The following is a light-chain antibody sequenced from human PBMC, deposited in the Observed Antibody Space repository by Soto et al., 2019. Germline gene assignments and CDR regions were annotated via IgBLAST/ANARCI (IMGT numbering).Light chain of an antibody. V-gene: IGLV2-23*02. CDR3: CSYAGSSTFV. CDR2: EVS. Sequence: QSALTQPASVSGSPGQSITISCTGTRSDVGSYNLVAWDQQHPGKAPKLMIYEVSKRPSGVSNRFSGSKSGNTASLTISGLQAEDEADYYCCSYAGSSTFVFGGGTKLTVL. CDR1: RSDVGSYNL. J-gene: IGLJ2*01.